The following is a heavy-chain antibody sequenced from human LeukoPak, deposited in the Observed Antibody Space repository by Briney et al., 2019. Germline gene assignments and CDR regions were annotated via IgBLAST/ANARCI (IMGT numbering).Heavy chain of an antibody. CDR1: GFTFSSYG. Sequence: PGGSLRLSCAASGFTFSSYGMHWVRQAPGKGLEWVAVISYDGSNKYYADSVKGRFTISRDNSKNTLYLQMNSLRAEDTAVYYCAKDSSSSWYQSEYFQHWGQGTLVTVSS. J-gene: IGHJ1*01. CDR2: ISYDGSNK. CDR3: AKDSSSSWYQSEYFQH. D-gene: IGHD6-13*01. V-gene: IGHV3-30*18.